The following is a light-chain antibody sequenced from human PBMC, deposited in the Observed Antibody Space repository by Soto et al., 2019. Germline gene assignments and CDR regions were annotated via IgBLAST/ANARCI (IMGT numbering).Light chain of an antibody. V-gene: IGKV1-8*01. J-gene: IGKJ4*01. CDR3: QQYYSYPLT. Sequence: AIRMTQSPSSFSASTGDRVTITCRASQGISSYLAWYQQKPGKDPKLLIYAASTLQSGVPSRFSGSGSGTAFTLTISCLQSEDFATYYCQQYYSYPLTFGGGTKVEIK. CDR2: AAS. CDR1: QGISSY.